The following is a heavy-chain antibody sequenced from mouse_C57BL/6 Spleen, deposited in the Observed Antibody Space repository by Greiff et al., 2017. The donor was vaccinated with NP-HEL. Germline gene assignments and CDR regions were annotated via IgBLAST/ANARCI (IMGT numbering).Heavy chain of an antibody. J-gene: IGHJ2*01. CDR3: ARGGLHPFDY. D-gene: IGHD2-2*01. CDR2: IYPGDGDT. CDR1: GYAFSSSW. Sequence: VQLQESGPELVKPGASVKISCKASGYAFSSSWMNWVKQRPGKGFEWIGRIYPGDGDTNYNGKFKGKATLTADKSSSTAYMQLSSLTSEDSAVYFCARGGLHPFDYWGQGTTLTVSS. V-gene: IGHV1-82*01.